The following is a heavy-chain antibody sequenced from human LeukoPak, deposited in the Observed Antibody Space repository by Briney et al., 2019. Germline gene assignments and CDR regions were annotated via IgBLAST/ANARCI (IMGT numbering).Heavy chain of an antibody. CDR2: IIPIFGTA. CDR3: ARALWSGSYEN. Sequence: GSSVKVSCKASGGTFIGYAISWVRQAPGQGLEWMGRIIPIFGTANYAQKFQGRVTITTDESTSTAYMELSSLRSEDTAVYYCARALWSGSYENWGQGTLVTVS. V-gene: IGHV1-69*05. J-gene: IGHJ4*02. CDR1: GGTFIGYA. D-gene: IGHD1-26*01.